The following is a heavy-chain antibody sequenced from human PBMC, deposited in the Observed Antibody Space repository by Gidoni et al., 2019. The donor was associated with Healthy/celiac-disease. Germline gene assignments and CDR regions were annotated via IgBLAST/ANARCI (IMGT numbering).Heavy chain of an antibody. J-gene: IGHJ4*02. CDR1: GFTSSSDG. D-gene: IGHD2-2*03. CDR3: ARNGSAFPNYFDY. V-gene: IGHV3-33*01. Sequence: QVQLVESGGGVVQPGRSLSISCAASGFTSSSDGMHWVRQAPGKGLEWVAVIWYDGSNKYYADSVKGRFTIARDNSKNTLYLQMNSLRAEDTAVYYCARNGSAFPNYFDYWGQGTLVTVSS. CDR2: IWYDGSNK.